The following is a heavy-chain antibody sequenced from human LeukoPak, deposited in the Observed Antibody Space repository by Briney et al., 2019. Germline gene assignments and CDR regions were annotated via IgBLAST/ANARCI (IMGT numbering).Heavy chain of an antibody. Sequence: GGSLRLSCAASGFSFSGHWMHWVRQAPGKGLEWVSRVSSDGSRTYYSDSVEGRFTISRDNAKKALYLQLNSLRAEDTAVYYCARDLGFIVVVPAAIDRWGQGTLVTVSS. D-gene: IGHD2-2*02. CDR2: VSSDGSRT. V-gene: IGHV3-74*01. CDR1: GFSFSGHW. J-gene: IGHJ4*02. CDR3: ARDLGFIVVVPAAIDR.